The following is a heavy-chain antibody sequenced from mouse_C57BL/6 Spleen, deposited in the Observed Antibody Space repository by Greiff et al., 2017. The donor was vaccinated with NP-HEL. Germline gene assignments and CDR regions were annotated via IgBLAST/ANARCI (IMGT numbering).Heavy chain of an antibody. V-gene: IGHV1-64*01. D-gene: IGHD3-3*01. CDR3: AGAGSYYFDY. CDR2: IHPNSGST. CDR1: GYTFTSYW. Sequence: VQLQQPGAELVKPWASVKLSCKASGYTFTSYWMHWVKQRPGQGLEWIGMIHPNSGSTNYNEKFKSKATLTVDKSSSTAYMQLSSLTSEDSAVYYCAGAGSYYFDYWGQGTTLTVSS. J-gene: IGHJ2*01.